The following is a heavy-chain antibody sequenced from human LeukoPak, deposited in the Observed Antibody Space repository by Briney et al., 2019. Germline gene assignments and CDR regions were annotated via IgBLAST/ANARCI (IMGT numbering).Heavy chain of an antibody. CDR2: IIPIFGTA. D-gene: IGHD3-22*01. CDR1: GYTFTSYG. V-gene: IGHV1-69*13. J-gene: IGHJ4*02. Sequence: ASVKVSCKASGYTFTSYGISWVRQAPGQGLEWMGGIIPIFGTANYAQKFQGRVTITADESTSTAYMELSSLRSEDTAVYYCASGPPSWGYYDSSGPTTGDYWGQGTLVTVSS. CDR3: ASGPPSWGYYDSSGPTTGDY.